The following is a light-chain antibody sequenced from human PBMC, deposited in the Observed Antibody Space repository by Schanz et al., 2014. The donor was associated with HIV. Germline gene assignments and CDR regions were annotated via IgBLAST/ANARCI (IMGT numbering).Light chain of an antibody. CDR2: DVT. Sequence: QSALTQPASVSGSPGQSITISCTGTSNDVGGYNYVSWYQQHPGKAPKLMIYDVTNRPSGVSNRFSGSKSGNTASLTISGLQAEDEADYYCCSFTSSNTLLFGGGTKVTVL. CDR3: CSFTSSNTLL. V-gene: IGLV2-14*03. CDR1: SNDVGGYNY. J-gene: IGLJ2*01.